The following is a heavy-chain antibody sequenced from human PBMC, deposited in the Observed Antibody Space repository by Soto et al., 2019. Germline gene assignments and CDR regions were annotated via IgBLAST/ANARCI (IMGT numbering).Heavy chain of an antibody. CDR3: ARDGGYCSGGSCYLLYYYYGMDV. CDR1: GFTFSSYG. D-gene: IGHD2-15*01. CDR2: IWYDGSNK. V-gene: IGHV3-33*01. Sequence: QVQLVESGGGVVQPGRSLRLSCAASGFTFSSYGLHWVRQAPGKGLEWVAVIWYDGSNKYYADSVKGRFTISRDNSKNTLYLQMNSLRAEDTAVYYCARDGGYCSGGSCYLLYYYYGMDVWGQGTTVTVSS. J-gene: IGHJ6*02.